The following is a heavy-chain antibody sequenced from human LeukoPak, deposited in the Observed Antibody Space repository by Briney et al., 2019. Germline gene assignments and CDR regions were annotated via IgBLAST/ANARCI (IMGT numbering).Heavy chain of an antibody. V-gene: IGHV3-7*03. Sequence: PGGSLRLSCAASGFTFSSYWTSWVRQAPGKGLEWVANIKQDGSEKYYVDSVKGRFTISRDNAKNSLYLQMNSLRAEDTAVYYCARDVICSGGSCSNSYYGMDVWGQGTTVTVSS. CDR1: GFTFSSYW. D-gene: IGHD2-15*01. CDR2: IKQDGSEK. J-gene: IGHJ6*02. CDR3: ARDVICSGGSCSNSYYGMDV.